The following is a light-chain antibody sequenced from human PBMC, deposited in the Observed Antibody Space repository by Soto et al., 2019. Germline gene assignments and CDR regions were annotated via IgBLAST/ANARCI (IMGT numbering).Light chain of an antibody. V-gene: IGKV3-15*01. Sequence: EIVMTQSPATLAVSPVDTATLSCRASQSLGGNLAWYQQNPGQAPRLLIFRASSRATGVPARFSDSGSGTEFTLTISGMQSDDFAVYYCQQYTNLPPWTFGPGTKVEIK. J-gene: IGKJ1*01. CDR2: RAS. CDR3: QQYTNLPPWT. CDR1: QSLGGN.